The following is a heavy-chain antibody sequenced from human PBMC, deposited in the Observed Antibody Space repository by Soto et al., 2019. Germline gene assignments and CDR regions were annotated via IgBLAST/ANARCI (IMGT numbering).Heavy chain of an antibody. Sequence: ASVKVSCKASGFTFTSPAMQWVRQAGGQRLEWIGWIVVGSGNTNYAQKFQERVTITRDMSTSTAYMELSSLRSEDTAVYYCAADFYGSGSYYNGSWGQGTLVTVSS. CDR3: AADFYGSGSYYNGS. D-gene: IGHD3-10*01. CDR2: IVVGSGNT. V-gene: IGHV1-58*02. J-gene: IGHJ5*02. CDR1: GFTFTSPA.